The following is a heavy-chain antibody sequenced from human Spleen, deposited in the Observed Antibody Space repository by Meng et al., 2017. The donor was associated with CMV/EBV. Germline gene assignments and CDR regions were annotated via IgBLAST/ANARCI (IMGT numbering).Heavy chain of an antibody. J-gene: IGHJ4*02. Sequence: GESLKISCVASGFTFSGSAMHWVRQASGKGLEWVGRVRSRANSYTTAYAASVKGRFIISRDDSNNMAYLQMNSLKTEDTAVYFCARVPSSGSYDPFYFGSWGQGTLVTVSS. CDR3: ARVPSSGSYDPFYFGS. V-gene: IGHV3-73*01. CDR2: VRSRANSYTT. CDR1: GFTFSGSA. D-gene: IGHD1-26*01.